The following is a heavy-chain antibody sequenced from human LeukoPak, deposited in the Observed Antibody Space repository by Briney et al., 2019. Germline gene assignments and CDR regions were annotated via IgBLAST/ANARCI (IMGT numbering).Heavy chain of an antibody. J-gene: IGHJ4*02. D-gene: IGHD1-26*01. V-gene: IGHV4-34*01. CDR2: ISHSGST. CDR3: ATTTIRLGY. CDR1: GQSFSGYY. Sequence: SETLSLTCAVYGQSFSGYYWTWLRQPPGKGLEWIGDISHSGSTNYNPSLKSRVTISVDTSKNQFSLKLSSVTAADTAVYYCATTTIRLGYWGQGTLVTVSS.